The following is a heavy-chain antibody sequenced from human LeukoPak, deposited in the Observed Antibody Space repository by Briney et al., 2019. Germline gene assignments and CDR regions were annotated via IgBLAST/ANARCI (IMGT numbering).Heavy chain of an antibody. CDR3: ARAPYDSSGYYAFDI. CDR2: IIPIFGTA. J-gene: IGHJ3*02. CDR1: GYTFTGYY. D-gene: IGHD3-22*01. Sequence: SVKVSCKASGYTFTGYYLHWVRQAPGQGLEWMGGIIPIFGTANYAQKFQGRVTITTDESTSTAYMELSSLRSEDTAVYYCARAPYDSSGYYAFDIWGQGTMVTVSS. V-gene: IGHV1-69*05.